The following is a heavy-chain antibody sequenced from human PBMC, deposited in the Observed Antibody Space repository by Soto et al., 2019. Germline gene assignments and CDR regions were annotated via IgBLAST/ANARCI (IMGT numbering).Heavy chain of an antibody. Sequence: ASVKVSCKASGYTFTSYGISWVRQAPGQGLEWMGWISAYNGNTNYAQKLQGRVTMTTDTSTSTAYMELRSLRSDDTAVYYCATLGYCSGGSCYSTPYFDYWGQGTLVTVST. CDR2: ISAYNGNT. D-gene: IGHD2-15*01. V-gene: IGHV1-18*04. CDR1: GYTFTSYG. J-gene: IGHJ4*02. CDR3: ATLGYCSGGSCYSTPYFDY.